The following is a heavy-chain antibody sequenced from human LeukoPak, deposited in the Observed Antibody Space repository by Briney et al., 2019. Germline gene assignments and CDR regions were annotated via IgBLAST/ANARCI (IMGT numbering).Heavy chain of an antibody. D-gene: IGHD5-18*01. CDR3: AKDYRRYLIQLGGYYFDY. CDR1: GFTFSSYA. J-gene: IGHJ4*02. V-gene: IGHV3-30*18. Sequence: GGSLRLSCAASGFTFSSYAMSWVRQAPGKGLEWVAVISYDGSNKYYADSVKGRFTISRDNSKNTLYLQMDSLRAEDTAVYYCAKDYRRYLIQLGGYYFDYWGQGTLVTVSS. CDR2: ISYDGSNK.